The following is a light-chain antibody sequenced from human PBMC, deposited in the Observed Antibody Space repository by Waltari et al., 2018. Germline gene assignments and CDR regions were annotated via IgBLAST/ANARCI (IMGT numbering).Light chain of an antibody. CDR2: AAS. Sequence: DIQMTQSPSSLAASVGDRVTITCRASQGISSWLVWYQHKPGKAPRVLISAASNLHSEVPSRFSGSGSGTHFTLTISSLQPEEFGTYYCQQAKSFPLTFGGGTRVEMK. CDR3: QQAKSFPLT. V-gene: IGKV1D-12*01. J-gene: IGKJ4*01. CDR1: QGISSW.